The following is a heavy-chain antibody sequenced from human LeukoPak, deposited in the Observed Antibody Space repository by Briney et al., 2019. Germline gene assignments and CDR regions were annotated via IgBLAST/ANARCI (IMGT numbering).Heavy chain of an antibody. CDR2: ISGSGGST. D-gene: IGHD3-22*01. V-gene: IGHV3-23*01. J-gene: IGHJ4*02. CDR1: GFTFSSYG. CDR3: AKGGGYDSSGRPFGY. Sequence: GGTLRLSCAASGFTFSSYGMSWVRQAPGKGLEWVSAISGSGGSTYYADSVKGRFTISRDNSKNTLYLQMNSLRAEDTAVYYCAKGGGYDSSGRPFGYWGQGTLVTVSS.